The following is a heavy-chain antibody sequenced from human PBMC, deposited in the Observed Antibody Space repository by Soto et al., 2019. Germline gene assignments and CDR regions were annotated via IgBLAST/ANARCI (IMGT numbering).Heavy chain of an antibody. V-gene: IGHV1-69*02. J-gene: IGHJ4*02. CDR2: IIPILGIA. Sequence: QVQLVQSGAEVKKPGSSVKVSCKASGGTFSSYTISWVRQAPGQGREWMGRIIPILGIANYAQKFQGRVTITADKSTRTAYMELSSLRSEATAVYYCAMEYCSSTSCYRDYWGQGTLVTVSS. CDR1: GGTFSSYT. CDR3: AMEYCSSTSCYRDY. D-gene: IGHD2-2*02.